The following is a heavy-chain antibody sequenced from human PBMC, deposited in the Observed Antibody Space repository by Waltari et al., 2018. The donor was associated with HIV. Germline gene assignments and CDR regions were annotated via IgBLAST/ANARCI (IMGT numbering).Heavy chain of an antibody. CDR3: ARARSRGGYFDY. J-gene: IGHJ4*02. V-gene: IGHV3-21*01. CDR2: ISSSSSYI. Sequence: EVQLVESGGGLVKPGGSLRLSCAASGFTFSSYSMNWVRQAPGKGLEWVSSISSSSSYIYYADSVKGRFTISRDNAKNSLYLQMNSLRAEDTAVYYCARARSRGGYFDYWGQGTLVTVSS. CDR1: GFTFSSYS.